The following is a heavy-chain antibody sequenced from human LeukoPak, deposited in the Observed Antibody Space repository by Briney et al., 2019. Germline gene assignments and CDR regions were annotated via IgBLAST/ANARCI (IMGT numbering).Heavy chain of an antibody. CDR3: ARDSYNWNVDAFDP. CDR1: GGSFSDYY. D-gene: IGHD1-20*01. CDR2: INHSGNT. Sequence: SETLSLTCGVYGGSFSDYYWNWIRQPPGKGLEWIGEINHSGNTHYNPSLKSRVTISVDTSKNQFSLKLTSVTAADTAIYYCARDSYNWNVDAFDPWGQGTLVTVSS. V-gene: IGHV4-34*01. J-gene: IGHJ5*02.